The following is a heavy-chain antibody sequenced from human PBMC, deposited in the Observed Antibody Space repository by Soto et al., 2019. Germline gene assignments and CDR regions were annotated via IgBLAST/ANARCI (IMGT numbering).Heavy chain of an antibody. J-gene: IGHJ4*02. CDR2: ISSSSSYI. CDR3: SREVLEQLGLIEY. V-gene: IGHV3-21*01. Sequence: GGSLRLSCAASGFTFISYSMNWVLQAPWKGLEWVSSISSSSSYIYYADSVKGRFTISRDNAKNSLYLQMNSLRAEDTAVYYCSREVLEQLGLIEYWGQRTLVTVS. D-gene: IGHD6-6*01. CDR1: GFTFISYS.